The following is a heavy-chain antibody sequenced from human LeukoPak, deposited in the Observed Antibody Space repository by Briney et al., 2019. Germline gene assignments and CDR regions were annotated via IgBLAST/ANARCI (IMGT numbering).Heavy chain of an antibody. CDR1: GGTFSSYA. CDR2: IIPIFGTA. J-gene: IGHJ6*03. V-gene: IGHV1-69*06. Sequence: GSSVKVSCKASGGTFSSYAISWVRQAPGQGLEWMGGIIPIFGTANYAQKFQGRVTITADKSTSTAYMELSSLRSEDTAVYYCARAAMVRGVKYYYYYMDVWGKGTTVTVSS. D-gene: IGHD3-10*01. CDR3: ARAAMVRGVKYYYYYMDV.